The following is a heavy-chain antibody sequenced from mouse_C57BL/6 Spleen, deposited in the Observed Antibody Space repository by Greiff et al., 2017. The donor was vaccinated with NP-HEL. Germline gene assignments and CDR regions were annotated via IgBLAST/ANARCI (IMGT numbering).Heavy chain of an antibody. V-gene: IGHV1-42*01. CDR1: GYSFTGYY. CDR2: INPSTGGT. Sequence: VQLQQPGPELVKPGASVKISCKASGYSFTGYYMNWVKQSPEKSLEWIGEINPSTGGTTYNQKFKAKATLTVDKSSSTAYMQLKSLTSEDSAVYYCARTDLDYWGQGTTLTVSS. J-gene: IGHJ2*01. CDR3: ARTDLDY.